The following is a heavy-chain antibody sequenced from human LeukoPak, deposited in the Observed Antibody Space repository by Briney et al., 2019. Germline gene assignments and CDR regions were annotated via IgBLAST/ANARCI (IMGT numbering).Heavy chain of an antibody. J-gene: IGHJ3*02. CDR2: IYSGGST. CDR3: ARDPTGTAWFDI. V-gene: IGHV3-53*01. Sequence: PGGSLRLSCAASGFTVSSNHMSWVRQAPGKELEWVSVIYSGGSTYYADSVKGRFTISRDNSKNTLYLQMNSLRAEDTAVYYCARDPTGTAWFDIWGQGTMVTVSS. CDR1: GFTVSSNH. D-gene: IGHD1-7*01.